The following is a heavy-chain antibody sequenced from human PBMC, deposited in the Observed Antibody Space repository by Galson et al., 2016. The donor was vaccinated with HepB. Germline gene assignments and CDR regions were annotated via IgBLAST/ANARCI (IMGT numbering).Heavy chain of an antibody. CDR2: IIPMFDTT. Sequence: SVKVSCKASGGSFSSYGISWVRQAPGQGLEWMGGIIPMFDTTYYAQTFQGRATITADEATSTAYIELTTLGSEDPAVDYCARGGSSYWYFDLWGRGTLVTVSS. CDR3: ARGGSSYWYFDL. J-gene: IGHJ2*01. D-gene: IGHD1-26*01. CDR1: GGSFSSYG. V-gene: IGHV1-69*13.